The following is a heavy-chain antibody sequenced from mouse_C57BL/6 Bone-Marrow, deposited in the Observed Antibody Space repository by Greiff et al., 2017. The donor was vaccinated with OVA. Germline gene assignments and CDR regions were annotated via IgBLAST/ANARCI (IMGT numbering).Heavy chain of an antibody. Sequence: QVQLQQPGAELVMPGASVKLSCKASGYTFTSYWMHCVKQRPGQGLEWIGEIDPSDSYTNYNQKFKGKSTLTVDKSSSTAYMQLSSLTSEDSAVYYCARDPYYGYDGGAFDYWGQGTTLTVSS. CDR3: ARDPYYGYDGGAFDY. J-gene: IGHJ2*01. D-gene: IGHD2-2*01. CDR1: GYTFTSYW. CDR2: IDPSDSYT. V-gene: IGHV1-69*01.